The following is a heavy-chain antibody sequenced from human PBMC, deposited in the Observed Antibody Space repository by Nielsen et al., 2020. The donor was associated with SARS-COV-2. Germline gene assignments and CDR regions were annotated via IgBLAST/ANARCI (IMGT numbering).Heavy chain of an antibody. CDR1: GFTFSSYA. CDR3: AKGSVYMEYFDH. J-gene: IGHJ1*01. CDR2: IWYDGGSE. V-gene: IGHV3-33*06. D-gene: IGHD5-18*01. Sequence: GGSLRLSCAASGFTFSSYAMHWVRQAPGKGLEWVAVIWYDGGSEYYADSVKGRFTISRDNSKNTLYVQMNSLRAEDTAVYFCAKGSVYMEYFDHWGQGTLVTVSS.